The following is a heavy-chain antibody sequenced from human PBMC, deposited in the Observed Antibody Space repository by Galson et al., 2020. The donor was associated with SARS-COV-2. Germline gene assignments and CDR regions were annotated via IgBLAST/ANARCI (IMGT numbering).Heavy chain of an antibody. CDR2: VSRRDPGT. D-gene: IGHD5-18*01. Sequence: GGSLRLPCAASGFSFSNFDMSWVRPAPGKGLEWVPTVSRRDPGTFYADSVKGRFTISRDNSKNTLSLQMTSLRADDTALYYCAKDPGYSYGTYFDSWGQGTLVTVSS. CDR3: AKDPGYSYGTYFDS. CDR1: GFSFSNFD. V-gene: IGHV3-23*01. J-gene: IGHJ5*01.